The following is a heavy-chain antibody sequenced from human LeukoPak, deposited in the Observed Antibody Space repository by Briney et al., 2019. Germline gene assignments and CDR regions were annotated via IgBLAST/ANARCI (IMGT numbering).Heavy chain of an antibody. Sequence: PSETLSLTCAVSGYSISSYYYWGWIRQPPGRGLEWIGSFYHSGSTYYNPSLKSRVTISVDTSKNQFSLKLSSVTAADTAVYYCARVVSSSSRYFDYWGQGILVTVS. D-gene: IGHD6-6*01. CDR2: FYHSGST. CDR1: GYSISSYYY. CDR3: ARVVSSSSRYFDY. V-gene: IGHV4-38-2*01. J-gene: IGHJ4*02.